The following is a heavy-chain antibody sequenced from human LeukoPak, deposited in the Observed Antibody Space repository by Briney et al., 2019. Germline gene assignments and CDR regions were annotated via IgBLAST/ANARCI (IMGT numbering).Heavy chain of an antibody. D-gene: IGHD3-10*01. CDR1: GYTFTNYW. CDR2: IYPGDSDT. CDR3: ARFGGSGSYTLDYYYYGMDV. V-gene: IGHV5-51*01. J-gene: IGHJ6*02. Sequence: GESLKISCKGSGYTFTNYWIGWVRQMPGKGLEWMGIIYPGDSDTRYSPSFQGQVTISADKFTSTAYLQWSSLKASDTAMYYCARFGGSGSYTLDYYYYGMDVWGQGTTVTVSS.